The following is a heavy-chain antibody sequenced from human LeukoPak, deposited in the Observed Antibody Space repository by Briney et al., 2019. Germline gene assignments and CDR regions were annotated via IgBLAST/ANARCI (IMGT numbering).Heavy chain of an antibody. CDR2: IRDSGDTT. CDR3: AKFLDYGDPDAFDI. D-gene: IGHD4-17*01. V-gene: IGHV3-23*01. J-gene: IGHJ3*02. Sequence: GGSLRLSCSTSGFTFKNYAMTWVRQTPGKGLEWVSSIRDSGDTTYYTDSVKGRFTISRDNSKNTLYLQMNSLRAEDTAVYYCAKFLDYGDPDAFDIWGQGTMVTVSS. CDR1: GFTFKNYA.